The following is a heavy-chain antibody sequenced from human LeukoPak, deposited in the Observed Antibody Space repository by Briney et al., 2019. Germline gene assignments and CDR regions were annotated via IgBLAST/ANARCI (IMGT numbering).Heavy chain of an antibody. V-gene: IGHV1-18*01. CDR3: ARDLIAAGGDYYYYGMDV. Sequence: ASVKVSCKASGYTFTSYDISWVRQAPGQGLEWMGWISAYNGNTNYGQKLQGRVTMTTDTSTSTAYMELRSLRSDDTAVYYCARDLIAAGGDYYYYGMDVWGQGTTVTVSS. CDR1: GYTFTSYD. CDR2: ISAYNGNT. J-gene: IGHJ6*02. D-gene: IGHD6-13*01.